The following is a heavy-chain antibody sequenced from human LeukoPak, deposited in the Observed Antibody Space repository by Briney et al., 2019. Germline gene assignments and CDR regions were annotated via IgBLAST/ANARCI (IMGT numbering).Heavy chain of an antibody. Sequence: GGSLRLSCAASGFSFSNYAMSWVRQAPGKGLEWVSAISGRDDSTYYADSVKGRFTISRDTSKNTLYLQMNSLRAEDTAVYYCAKWGDYDVLTGYYDSDYWGQGTLVTVSS. CDR2: ISGRDDST. D-gene: IGHD3-9*01. V-gene: IGHV3-23*01. CDR3: AKWGDYDVLTGYYDSDY. CDR1: GFSFSNYA. J-gene: IGHJ4*02.